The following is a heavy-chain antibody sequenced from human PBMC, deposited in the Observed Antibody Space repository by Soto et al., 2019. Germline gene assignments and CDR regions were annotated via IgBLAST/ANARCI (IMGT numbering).Heavy chain of an antibody. CDR1: GFSLSTSGVG. V-gene: IGHV2-5*02. J-gene: IGHJ6*02. Sequence: QITLKESGPTLVKPTQTLTLTCTFSGFSLSTSGVGVGWIRQPPGKALEWLALIFWDDDKRYSPSLKSRLTITKYTSKNQVVLTMTNMDPVDAATYYCTHHGYYSYGMDVWGQGTTVTVSS. CDR3: THHGYYSYGMDV. CDR2: IFWDDDK.